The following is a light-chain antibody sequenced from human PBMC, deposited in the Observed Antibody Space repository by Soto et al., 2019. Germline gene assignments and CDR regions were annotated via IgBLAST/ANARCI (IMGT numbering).Light chain of an antibody. J-gene: IGKJ1*01. CDR3: QQYYSSRGT. V-gene: IGKV4-1*01. CDR1: QGVLYSSDNKNY. CDR2: WAS. Sequence: DIVMTQSPDSLAVSLGERATINCKSSQGVLYSSDNKNYLAWYQQRPGQPSKLLIYWASTRESGVPDRFSGSGSGTDFTLTISSLQAEDVAVYYCQQYYSSRGTFGQGTKVDIK.